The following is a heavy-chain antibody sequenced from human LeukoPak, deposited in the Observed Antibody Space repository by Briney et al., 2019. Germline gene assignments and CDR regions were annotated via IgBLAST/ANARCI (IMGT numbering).Heavy chain of an antibody. Sequence: LCFSRINSYRRSTSYADSVKGGFTISRDNDKKRLYMQMNSLRAEDTAVYYCARDLTEGKDYWGQGTPVTVSS. V-gene: IGHV3-74*01. CDR2: INSYRRST. J-gene: IGHJ4*02. D-gene: IGHD4-23*01. CDR3: ARDLTEGKDY.